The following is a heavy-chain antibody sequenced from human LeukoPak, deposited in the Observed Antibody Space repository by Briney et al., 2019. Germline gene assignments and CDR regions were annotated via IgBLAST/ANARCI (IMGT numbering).Heavy chain of an antibody. V-gene: IGHV3-48*01. D-gene: IGHD4-17*01. CDR3: ARDENEYGTRFDI. J-gene: IGHJ3*02. CDR1: GFTFSSYS. CDR2: ISSSSSTI. Sequence: GGSLRLSCAASGFTFSSYSMNWVRQAPGKGLEWVSYISSSSSTIYYADSVKGRFTISRDNAKNSLYLQMNSLRAEDTAVYYCARDENEYGTRFDIWGQGTMVTVSS.